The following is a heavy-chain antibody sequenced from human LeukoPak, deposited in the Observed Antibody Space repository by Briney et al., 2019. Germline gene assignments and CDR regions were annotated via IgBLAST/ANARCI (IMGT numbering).Heavy chain of an antibody. J-gene: IGHJ5*02. CDR2: IYYSGST. CDR3: ASTHSSQDFDP. Sequence: PSESLSLTCTVSGGSISSSSYYWGWIRQPPGKGLVWIGSIYYSGSTYYNPSLKSRVTISVDTSKNQFSLKLSSVTAADTAVYYCASTHSSQDFDPWGQGTLVTVSS. D-gene: IGHD6-13*01. V-gene: IGHV4-39*07. CDR1: GGSISSSSYY.